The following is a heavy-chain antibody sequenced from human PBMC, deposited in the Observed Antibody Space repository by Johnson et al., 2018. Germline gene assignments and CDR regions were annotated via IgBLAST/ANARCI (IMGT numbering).Heavy chain of an antibody. CDR1: GGSNISYY. D-gene: IGHD5-24*01. V-gene: IGHV4-59*01. J-gene: IGHJ4*02. Sequence: QVQLQESGPGLVKPSETLSLTCTVSGGSNISYYWNWIRQPPGKGLEWIGYIYYNGVTNYNPSLKSRITMSVDTSKNQFSLKLSSVTAADTAFYYCARLRRDGYTVDYWGQGILVTVSS. CDR2: IYYNGVT. CDR3: ARLRRDGYTVDY.